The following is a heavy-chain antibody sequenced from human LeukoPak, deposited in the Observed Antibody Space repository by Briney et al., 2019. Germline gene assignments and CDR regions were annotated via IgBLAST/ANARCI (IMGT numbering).Heavy chain of an antibody. Sequence: SETLSLTCTVFGGSISNYYWSWIRRPPGEGLEWIGFVFYSGGTHYNPSLKSRVTMSVDTSKNQFTLELTSVTAADTAVYFCARDRSGAHQRYFDYWGQGTLVTVSS. J-gene: IGHJ4*02. CDR3: ARDRSGAHQRYFDY. V-gene: IGHV4-59*12. CDR1: GGSISNYY. D-gene: IGHD2-15*01. CDR2: VFYSGGT.